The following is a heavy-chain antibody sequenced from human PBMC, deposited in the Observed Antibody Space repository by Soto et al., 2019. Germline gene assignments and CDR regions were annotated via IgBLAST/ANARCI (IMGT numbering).Heavy chain of an antibody. Sequence: ASVKVSCKASGYTFSSYGISWVRQAPGQGLEWMGWISEYKGNTKYAQKLQGRVTMTTDTSTSTAYMELMSLRSDDTAVYYWARLVRNCFNGVCYEWFDPWCQGPLVTVSS. J-gene: IGHJ5*02. D-gene: IGHD2-8*01. CDR1: GYTFSSYG. CDR3: ARLVRNCFNGVCYEWFDP. CDR2: ISEYKGNT. V-gene: IGHV1-18*04.